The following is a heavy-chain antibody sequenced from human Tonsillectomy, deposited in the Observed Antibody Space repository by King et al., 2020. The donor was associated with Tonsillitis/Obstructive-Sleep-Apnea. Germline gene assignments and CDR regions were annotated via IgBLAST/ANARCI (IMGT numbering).Heavy chain of an antibody. Sequence: QLVQSGAEVKKPGESLKISCKGSAYTFTDSWIGWVRQMPGKGLEWMGFIYPGDSDTRYSPSFQGQVTISADKSITTAYLQWSGLKASDTAMYYCARGDDTSGYSYGSFDYWGQGSLVTVSS. V-gene: IGHV5-51*03. J-gene: IGHJ4*02. CDR3: ARGDDTSGYSYGSFDY. CDR2: IYPGDSDT. D-gene: IGHD3-22*01. CDR1: AYTFTDSW.